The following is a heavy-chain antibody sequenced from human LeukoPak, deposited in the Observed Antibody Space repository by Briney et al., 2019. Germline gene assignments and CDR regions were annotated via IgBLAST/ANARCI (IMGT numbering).Heavy chain of an antibody. V-gene: IGHV4-59*08. D-gene: IGHD3-10*01. J-gene: IGHJ4*02. CDR3: ARLGYGSGRYDY. CDR2: IYYSGST. Sequence: SETLSLTCTVSGGSISSYYWSWIRQPPGKGLEWIGYIYYSGSTNYNPSLKSRVTISVDTSKNQFSLKLSSVTAAGTAVYYCARLGYGSGRYDYWGQGTLVTVSS. CDR1: GGSISSYY.